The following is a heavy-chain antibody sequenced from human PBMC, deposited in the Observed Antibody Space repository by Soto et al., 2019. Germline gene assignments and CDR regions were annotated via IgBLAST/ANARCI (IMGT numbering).Heavy chain of an antibody. CDR3: AREPYCTNGVCYDYYYYYYMDV. CDR2: ISSSGSTI. Sequence: GGSLRLSCAASGFTFSDYYMSWIRQAPGKGLEWVSYISSSGSTIYYADSVKGRFTISRDNAKNSLYLKMNSLRAEDTAVYYCAREPYCTNGVCYDYYYYYYMDVWGKGTTVTVSS. J-gene: IGHJ6*03. CDR1: GFTFSDYY. D-gene: IGHD2-8*01. V-gene: IGHV3-11*01.